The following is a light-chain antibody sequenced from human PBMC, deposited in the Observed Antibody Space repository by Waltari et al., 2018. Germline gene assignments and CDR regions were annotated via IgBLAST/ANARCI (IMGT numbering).Light chain of an antibody. Sequence: DIQMTQSPSTLSASVGDRVTITCRASQNISPWLAWHQQKPGKAPRLLIYKTSTLESGVPSRFSGSGSVTEFTLTISSLQPEDFATYYCQRYKTSFRTFGQGTREEIK. CDR2: KTS. V-gene: IGKV1-5*03. CDR3: QRYKTSFRT. J-gene: IGKJ1*01. CDR1: QNISPW.